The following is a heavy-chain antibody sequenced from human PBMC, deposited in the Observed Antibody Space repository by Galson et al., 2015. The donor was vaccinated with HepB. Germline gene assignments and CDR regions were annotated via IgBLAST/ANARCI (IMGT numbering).Heavy chain of an antibody. Sequence: SLRLSCAASGFTFTNGWMSWVRQAPGKGLEWVGHITSKTDGGTTDYAAPVKGRFTISRDDSKNTLYLQMNSLKTEDTAVYYCTTSHYYDSSGYYFGVIFVDYWGQGTLVTVSS. CDR1: GFTFTNGW. CDR3: TTSHYYDSSGYYFGVIFVDY. J-gene: IGHJ4*02. D-gene: IGHD3-22*01. V-gene: IGHV3-15*01. CDR2: ITSKTDGGTT.